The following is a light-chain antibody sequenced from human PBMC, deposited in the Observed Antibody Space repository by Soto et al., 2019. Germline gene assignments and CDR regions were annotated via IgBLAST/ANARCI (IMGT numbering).Light chain of an antibody. CDR1: SSDVGGYNY. CDR2: EVS. Sequence: QSALTQPASVSGSPGQSITISCTGTSSDVGGYNYVSWYQQHPGKAPKLMIYEVSNRPSGVSNRFSGSKSGNTASLTISGLQAEDEADDYCNSYKSNSTLLLVFGTGTKLTVL. V-gene: IGLV2-14*01. J-gene: IGLJ1*01. CDR3: NSYKSNSTLLLV.